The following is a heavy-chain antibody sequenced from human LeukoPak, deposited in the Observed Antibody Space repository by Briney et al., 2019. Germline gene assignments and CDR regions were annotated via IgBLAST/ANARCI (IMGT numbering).Heavy chain of an antibody. CDR2: ICYSGST. J-gene: IGHJ4*02. V-gene: IGHV4-39*01. D-gene: IGHD4-23*01. CDR3: ARLIRTTVVTPRAYYFDY. CDR1: GGSISSSSYY. Sequence: PSETLSLTCTVSGGSISSSSYYWGWIRQPPGKGLEWIGRICYSGSTYSNPSLKSRVTISVDTSKNQFSLKLSSVTAADTAVYYCARLIRTTVVTPRAYYFDYWGQGTLVTVSS.